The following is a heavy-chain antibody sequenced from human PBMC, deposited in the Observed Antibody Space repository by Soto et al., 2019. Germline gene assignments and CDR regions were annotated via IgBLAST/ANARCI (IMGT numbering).Heavy chain of an antibody. Sequence: PSETLSVTCTVSGGSISSSSYYWGLILQPPGKGLEWIGSIYYSGSTYYNPSLKSRVTISVDTSKNQFSLKLSSVTAEDTAVYYCALSSGGFWSGYLGYWGQGTLVTVSS. CDR3: ALSSGGFWSGYLGY. CDR2: IYYSGST. J-gene: IGHJ4*02. CDR1: GGSISSSSYY. V-gene: IGHV4-39*01. D-gene: IGHD3-3*01.